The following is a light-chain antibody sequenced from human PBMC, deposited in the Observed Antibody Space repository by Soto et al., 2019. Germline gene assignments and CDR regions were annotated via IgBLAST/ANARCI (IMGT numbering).Light chain of an antibody. CDR3: ALFMGNGISV. CDR2: STS. Sequence: QAVVTQESSVSVSPGGTVPLTCGLISGSVSTANNPNWYQQPPGQAPRTPIYSTSTRSSGVPDRFSGSILGNKAALTITGAQADDESDYYCALFMGNGISVFGTGTKLTVL. J-gene: IGLJ1*01. CDR1: SGSVSTANN. V-gene: IGLV8-61*01.